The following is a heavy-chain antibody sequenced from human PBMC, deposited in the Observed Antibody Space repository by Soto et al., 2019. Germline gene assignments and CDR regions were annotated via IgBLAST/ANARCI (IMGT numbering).Heavy chain of an antibody. CDR1: GFSFGDYY. J-gene: IGHJ3*02. CDR2: ISCSGVST. CDR3: AKKLMVYVDAFDI. V-gene: IGHV3-23*01. D-gene: IGHD2-8*01. Sequence: TGGSLRLSCAASGFSFGDYYMSWIRQAPGKGLEWVSAISCSGVSTYYADSVKGRFTISRDNSKNTLYLQMNSLRAEDTAVYYCAKKLMVYVDAFDIWGQGTMVTVSS.